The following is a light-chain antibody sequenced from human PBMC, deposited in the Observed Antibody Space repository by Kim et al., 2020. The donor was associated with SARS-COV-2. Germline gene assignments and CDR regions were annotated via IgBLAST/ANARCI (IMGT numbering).Light chain of an antibody. J-gene: IGKJ1*01. V-gene: IGKV3-20*01. CDR3: QQYGSSPPWT. CDR1: QGVSSSY. Sequence: SGERTALASRASQGVSSSYLAWYQQKPGPAPRRLIYGASSRATGIPDRCSGSGSGTDFTLTISRLEPEDFAVYYCQQYGSSPPWTFGQGTKVDIK. CDR2: GAS.